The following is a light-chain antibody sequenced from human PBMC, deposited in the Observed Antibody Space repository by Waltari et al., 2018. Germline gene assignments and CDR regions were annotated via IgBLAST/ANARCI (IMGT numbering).Light chain of an antibody. CDR2: EVT. Sequence: QSALTQPASVSGSPGRSITISCTGTRNDVGGFGFVSGYQQSPGKAPKLIIYEVTYRPSGISIRFPGSKSGNTASLTISGLQAEDEADYYCSSHTSSVPHVFGTGTRVTVV. CDR3: SSHTSSVPHV. J-gene: IGLJ1*01. V-gene: IGLV2-14*01. CDR1: RNDVGGFGF.